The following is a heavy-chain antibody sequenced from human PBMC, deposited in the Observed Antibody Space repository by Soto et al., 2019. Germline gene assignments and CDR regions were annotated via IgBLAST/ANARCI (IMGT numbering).Heavy chain of an antibody. Sequence: PVGSLRLSCAASGFTFSSYAMHWVRQAPGKGLEWVAVISYDGSNKYYADSVKGRFTISRDNSKNTLYLQTNSLRAEDTAVYYCARGGVPAVAGTTTFDYWGQGTLVTVSS. CDR2: ISYDGSNK. J-gene: IGHJ4*02. D-gene: IGHD6-19*01. CDR1: GFTFSSYA. V-gene: IGHV3-30-3*01. CDR3: ARGGVPAVAGTTTFDY.